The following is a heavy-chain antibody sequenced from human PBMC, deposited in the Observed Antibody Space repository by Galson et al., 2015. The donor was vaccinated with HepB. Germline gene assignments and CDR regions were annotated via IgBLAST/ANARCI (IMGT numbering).Heavy chain of an antibody. CDR1: GFTFSSYG. D-gene: IGHD1-26*01. J-gene: IGHJ4*02. CDR3: ARDAGLVGGFDY. V-gene: IGHV3-33*01. Sequence: SLRLSGAASGFTFSSYGMHWVRQAPGKGLEWVAVIWYDGSNKYYADSVKGRFTISRDNSKNTLCLQMNSLRAEDTAVYYCARDAGLVGGFDYWGQGTLVTVSS. CDR2: IWYDGSNK.